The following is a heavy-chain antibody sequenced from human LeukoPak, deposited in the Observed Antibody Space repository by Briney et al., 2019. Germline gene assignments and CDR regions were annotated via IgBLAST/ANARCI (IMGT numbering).Heavy chain of an antibody. J-gene: IGHJ4*02. V-gene: IGHV3-48*04. CDR2: ISSSGSTI. CDR1: GFSFSIYW. D-gene: IGHD3-10*01. Sequence: GGSLRLSCAASGFSFSIYWMSWVRQAPGKGLEWVSYISSSGSTIYYADSVKGRFTISRDNAKNSLYLQMNSLRAEDTAVYYCARDRRGAIDYWGQGTPVTVSS. CDR3: ARDRRGAIDY.